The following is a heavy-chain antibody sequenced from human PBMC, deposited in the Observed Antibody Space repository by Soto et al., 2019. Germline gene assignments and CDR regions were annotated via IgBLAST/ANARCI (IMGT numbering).Heavy chain of an antibody. CDR1: GFSFSSYT. Sequence: PGGSLRLSCAASGFSFSSYTMHWVRQAPGKGLEYVSGVSSNGGSTYYANSLKGRFTISRDNSKDTLYLQMGGLRVEDMAVYYCARAFIVAGNAFDLWGQGTMVTVSS. J-gene: IGHJ3*01. V-gene: IGHV3-64*01. CDR3: ARAFIVAGNAFDL. CDR2: VSSNGGST. D-gene: IGHD5-12*01.